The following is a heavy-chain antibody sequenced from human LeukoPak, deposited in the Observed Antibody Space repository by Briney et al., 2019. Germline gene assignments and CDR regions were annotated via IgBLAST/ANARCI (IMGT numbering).Heavy chain of an antibody. CDR3: ARVRPLRCFDWLSPNYFDY. D-gene: IGHD3-9*01. CDR2: ISSSSSTI. CDR1: GFTFSSYS. J-gene: IGHJ4*02. V-gene: IGHV3-48*01. Sequence: GGSLRLSCAASGFTFSSYSMNWVRQAPGKGLEWVSYISSSSSTIYYADSVKGRFTISRDNAKKSLYLQMNSLRAEDTAVYYCARVRPLRCFDWLSPNYFDYWGQGTLVTVSS.